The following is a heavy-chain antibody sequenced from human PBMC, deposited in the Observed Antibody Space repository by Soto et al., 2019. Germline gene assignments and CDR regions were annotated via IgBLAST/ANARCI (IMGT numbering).Heavy chain of an antibody. Sequence: ASVKVSYKASGYTFSDYYIHWVRQAPGQGREWMGWINPNSGGTKYAPKFQGGVTMTRDTSITTAYMKLSRLRSGDTAVYYCAREPATAKPEGVDFWGQGTLVTVSS. CDR1: GYTFSDYY. D-gene: IGHD1-1*01. J-gene: IGHJ4*02. CDR2: INPNSGGT. V-gene: IGHV1-2*02. CDR3: AREPATAKPEGVDF.